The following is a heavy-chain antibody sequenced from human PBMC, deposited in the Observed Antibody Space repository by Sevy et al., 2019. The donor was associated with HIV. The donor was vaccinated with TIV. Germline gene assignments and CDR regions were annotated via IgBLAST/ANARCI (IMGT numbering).Heavy chain of an antibody. CDR2: IYHSGST. CDR3: ARLAVPRISSSGTYYNHGWFDV. J-gene: IGHJ5*02. Sequence: SETLSLTCAVSGYSISSGYLWAWIRQPPGRGLEWIGRIYHSGSTYYNSSLTSRVTISVDTSKNPFSLKLSSVTAADTAVYYCARLAVPRISSSGTYYNHGWFDVWGQGILVTVSS. V-gene: IGHV4-38-2*01. D-gene: IGHD3-10*01. CDR1: GYSISSGYL.